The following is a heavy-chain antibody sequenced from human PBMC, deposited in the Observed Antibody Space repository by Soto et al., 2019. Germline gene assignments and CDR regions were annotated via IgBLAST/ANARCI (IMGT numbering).Heavy chain of an antibody. CDR3: AKSAPMDAGNKYYYDF. V-gene: IGHV1-69*13. CDR2: IIPFFGTA. CDR1: GGTFSTFG. Sequence: SVKVSCKASGGTFSTFGISWVRQAPGQGLEWMGGIIPFFGTARYSQKFEDRITITADESTNTVYMDLRSLTSEDTAIYYCAKSAPMDAGNKYYYDFWGQGALVTVS. J-gene: IGHJ4*02. D-gene: IGHD2-2*01.